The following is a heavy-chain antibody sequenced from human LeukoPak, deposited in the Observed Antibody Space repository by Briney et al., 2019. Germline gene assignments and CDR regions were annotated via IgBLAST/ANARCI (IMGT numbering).Heavy chain of an antibody. CDR1: GGSISPYY. V-gene: IGHV4-59*01. CDR2: IYYSGGT. Sequence: PSETLSLTCTVSGGSISPYYWSWIQQPPGKGLEWLGYIYYSGGTDYNPSLKSRVAISVDTSKNQFSLKLSSVTAADTAVYYCARSTGSTMFIDYWGQGTLVSVSS. CDR3: ARSTGSTMFIDY. J-gene: IGHJ4*02. D-gene: IGHD3-10*02.